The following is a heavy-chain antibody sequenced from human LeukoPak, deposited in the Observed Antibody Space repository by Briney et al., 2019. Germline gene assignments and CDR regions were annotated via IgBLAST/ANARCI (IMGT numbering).Heavy chain of an antibody. D-gene: IGHD1-7*01. J-gene: IGHJ4*02. CDR1: GFTFSDYA. V-gene: IGHV3-30-3*01. CDR3: ARDYWWNYDY. CDR2: ISKDGSDK. Sequence: GGSLRLSCAASGFTFSDYAMHWVRRAPGKGLEWVAVISKDGSDKYYPGSVRGRFTISRDNSKNTIYLQMDSLKAEDTAIYYCARDYWWNYDYWGQGTLVTVSS.